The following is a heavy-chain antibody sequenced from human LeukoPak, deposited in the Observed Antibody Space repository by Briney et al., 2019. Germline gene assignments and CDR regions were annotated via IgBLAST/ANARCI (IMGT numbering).Heavy chain of an antibody. J-gene: IGHJ6*03. V-gene: IGHV4-38-2*02. CDR3: ARGKQQLVPYYYYYMDV. CDR1: GYSISSGYY. Sequence: SETLSLTCTVSGYSISSGYYWGWIRQPPGMGLEWIGSILHSGSTYYNPSLKSRVTISVDTSKNQFSLKLSSVTAADTAVYYCARGKQQLVPYYYYYMDVWGKGTTVTVSS. D-gene: IGHD6-13*01. CDR2: ILHSGST.